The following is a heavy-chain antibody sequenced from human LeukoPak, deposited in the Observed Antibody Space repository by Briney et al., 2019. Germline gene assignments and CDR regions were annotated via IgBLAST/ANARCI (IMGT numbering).Heavy chain of an antibody. D-gene: IGHD4-23*01. CDR3: ARQVVRFLDY. CDR2: IYTSGST. CDR1: GGSISSGSYY. V-gene: IGHV4-61*02. Sequence: SQTLSLTCTVSGGSISSGSYYWSWIRQPAGKGLEWIGRIYTSGSTNYNPSLKSRVTISVDTSKNQFSLKLSSVTAADTAVYYCARQVVRFLDYWGQGTLVTVSS. J-gene: IGHJ4*02.